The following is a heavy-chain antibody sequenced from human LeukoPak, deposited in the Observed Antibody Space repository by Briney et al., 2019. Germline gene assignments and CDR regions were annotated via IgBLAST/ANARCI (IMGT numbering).Heavy chain of an antibody. CDR2: INPNSGGT. J-gene: IGHJ4*02. Sequence: ASVKVSCKASGYTFTGYYMHWVRQAPGQGLEWMGWINPNSGGTNYAQKFQGRVTMTRDTSISTAYMELSRLRSDDTAVYYCARVQRQPYDSSGYLDYWGQGTLVTVSS. CDR3: ARVQRQPYDSSGYLDY. V-gene: IGHV1-2*02. CDR1: GYTFTGYY. D-gene: IGHD3-22*01.